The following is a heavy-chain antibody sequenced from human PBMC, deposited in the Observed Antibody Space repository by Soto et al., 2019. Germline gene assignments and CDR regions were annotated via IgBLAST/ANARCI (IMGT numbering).Heavy chain of an antibody. V-gene: IGHV2-5*02. CDR2: IYWDNDN. CDR3: AHSEGDDYVWGSYKDAFDI. CDR1: GFSLNTTAVG. J-gene: IGHJ3*02. Sequence: QITLKESGPTLVKPTQTLTLTCTFSGFSLNTTAVGVGWIRQPPGKALEWLALIYWDNDNRYNPSLKTRLTITKDTSENQVVLKMTNIDPVDTATYFCAHSEGDDYVWGSYKDAFDIWGQGTMVTISS. D-gene: IGHD3-16*01.